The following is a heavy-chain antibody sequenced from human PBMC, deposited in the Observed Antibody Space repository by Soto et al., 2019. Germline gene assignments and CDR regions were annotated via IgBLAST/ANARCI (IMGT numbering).Heavy chain of an antibody. CDR2: IDWDDDK. CDR3: ARTTRSTASYYYYMDV. CDR1: GFSLSTSGMC. D-gene: IGHD4-17*01. Sequence: SGPTLVNPTQTLTLTCTFSGFSLSTSGMCVSWIRQPPGKALEWLARIDWDDDKYYSTSLKTRLTISKDTSKNQVVLTMTNMDPVDTATYYCARTTRSTASYYYYMDVWGKGTTVTVSS. J-gene: IGHJ6*03. V-gene: IGHV2-70*11.